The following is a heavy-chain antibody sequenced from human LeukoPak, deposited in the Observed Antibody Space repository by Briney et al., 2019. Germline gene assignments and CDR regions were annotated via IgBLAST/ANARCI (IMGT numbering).Heavy chain of an antibody. Sequence: GGSLRLSCTASGFTFGDYAVSWVRQAPGKRLEWVGFIRMKAFGGTTEYAASVKGRFTIPRDDSKSIAYLQMNNLKTEDTALYYCTRDSSSPGGGSYYFDYWGQGTLVTVSS. V-gene: IGHV3-49*04. J-gene: IGHJ4*02. CDR1: GFTFGDYA. D-gene: IGHD6-6*01. CDR2: IRMKAFGGTT. CDR3: TRDSSSPGGGSYYFDY.